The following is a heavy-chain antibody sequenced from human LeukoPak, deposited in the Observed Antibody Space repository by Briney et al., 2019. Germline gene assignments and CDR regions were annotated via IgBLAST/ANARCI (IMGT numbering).Heavy chain of an antibody. Sequence: GGSLRLSCAASGFTFSTYSMNWVRQAPGKGLEWVSYISSNSSTIYYADSVKGRFTISRDNSKNTLYLQMNSLRVEDSAVYYCAKGGRGYSYGSLDYWGQGTLVTVSS. CDR1: GFTFSTYS. V-gene: IGHV3-48*01. CDR2: ISSNSSTI. J-gene: IGHJ4*02. D-gene: IGHD5-18*01. CDR3: AKGGRGYSYGSLDY.